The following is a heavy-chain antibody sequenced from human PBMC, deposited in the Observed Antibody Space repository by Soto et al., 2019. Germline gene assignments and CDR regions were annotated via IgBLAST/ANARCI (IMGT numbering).Heavy chain of an antibody. CDR2: IIPILGIT. Sequence: QVQLVQSGAEVKKPGSSVKVSCKASGGTFSSYTISWVRQAPGQGLEWMGRIIPILGITNYAQKFQGRVTITADKSTSTAYMELSSLRSEATAVYYCARPNPQRGSVFLFDYWGQGTLVTVSS. V-gene: IGHV1-69*02. CDR3: ARPNPQRGSVFLFDY. D-gene: IGHD2-21*01. CDR1: GGTFSSYT. J-gene: IGHJ4*02.